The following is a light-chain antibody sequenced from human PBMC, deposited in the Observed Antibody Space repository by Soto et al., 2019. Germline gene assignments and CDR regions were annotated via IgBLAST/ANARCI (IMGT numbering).Light chain of an antibody. CDR2: DIS. CDR3: QQYNIWRSIT. CDR1: QSVGNK. Sequence: EIVVTQSPSTLSVSAGERSALSFMASQSVGNKVAWYQHKPGQTPRLIIYDISTRAAGVPARFSGSGYGTDFTLTISSLQSEDFAVYYCQQYNIWRSITLGQGTRLEIK. V-gene: IGKV3-15*01. J-gene: IGKJ5*01.